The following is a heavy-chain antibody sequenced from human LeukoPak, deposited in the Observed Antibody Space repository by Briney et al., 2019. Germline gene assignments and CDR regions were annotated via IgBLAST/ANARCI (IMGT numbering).Heavy chain of an antibody. CDR3: ARGTMIFGVAPPHFDY. V-gene: IGHV1-18*01. D-gene: IGHD3/OR15-3a*01. J-gene: IGHJ4*02. Sequence: ASVTVSCKASGYTFTSYGMSWVRQAPGQGLEWMGWISGHNGNTKYAQKLQGRVSMTSDATTSTAYMELRSLRSDDTAVYHCARGTMIFGVAPPHFDYWGQGTLVTVSS. CDR1: GYTFTSYG. CDR2: ISGHNGNT.